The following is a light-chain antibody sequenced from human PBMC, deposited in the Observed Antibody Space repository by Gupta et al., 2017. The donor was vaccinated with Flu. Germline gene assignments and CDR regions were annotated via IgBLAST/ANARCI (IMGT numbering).Light chain of an antibody. CDR3: QQDNRWRST. CDR2: GAS. J-gene: IGKJ1*01. V-gene: IGKV3-15*01. Sequence: EIVMTQSPGTLSVSPGERVTLSCRASQSIGSSLAWYQQTPGQAPRLLISGASSRATGMPDRFSASGFGTDFTLTISSLQSEDFAFYYCQQDNRWRSTFGQGTKVEIK. CDR1: QSIGSS.